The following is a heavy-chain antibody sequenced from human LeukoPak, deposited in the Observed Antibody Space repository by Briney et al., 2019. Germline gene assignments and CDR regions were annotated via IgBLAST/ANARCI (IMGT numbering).Heavy chain of an antibody. CDR3: ARHYLVPSSSSGFDY. D-gene: IGHD6-6*01. V-gene: IGHV4-39*01. J-gene: IGHJ4*02. CDR2: IYYSGST. CDR1: GGSISSSSYY. Sequence: KPSETLSLTCTVSGGSISSSSYYWGWIRQPPGKGLEWIGSIYYSGSTYYNPSLKSRVTISVDTSKNQFSLKLSSVTAADTAVYYCARHYLVPSSSSGFDYWGQGTLVTVSS.